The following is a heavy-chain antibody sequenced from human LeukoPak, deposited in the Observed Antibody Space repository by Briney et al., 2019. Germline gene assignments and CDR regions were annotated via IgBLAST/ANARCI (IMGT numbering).Heavy chain of an antibody. CDR2: ISSSSSYI. Sequence: PGGSLRLSCGASGFTFSSYSMNWVRQAPGKGLEWVSSISSSSSYIYYADSVKGRFTISRDNAKNSLYLQMNSLRAEDTAVYYCARVPVYGKTAYYFDYWGQGTLVTVSS. J-gene: IGHJ4*02. CDR3: ARVPVYGKTAYYFDY. V-gene: IGHV3-21*01. CDR1: GFTFSSYS. D-gene: IGHD1-14*01.